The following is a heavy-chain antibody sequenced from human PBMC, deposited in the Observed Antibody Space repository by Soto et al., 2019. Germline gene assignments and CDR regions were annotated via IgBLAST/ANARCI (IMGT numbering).Heavy chain of an antibody. D-gene: IGHD3-22*01. J-gene: IGHJ4*02. CDR1: GGSISSGDYY. V-gene: IGHV4-30-4*01. Sequence: PSETLSLTCTVSGGSISSGDYYWNWIRQPPGKDLEWIGYVYYSGSAYYNPSLKTRVTISVDTSKDQFSLQLTSVTAADTAVYYCARALKDYYYDSSPYYYFDYWGQGTLVTVSS. CDR3: ARALKDYYYDSSPYYYFDY. CDR2: VYYSGSA.